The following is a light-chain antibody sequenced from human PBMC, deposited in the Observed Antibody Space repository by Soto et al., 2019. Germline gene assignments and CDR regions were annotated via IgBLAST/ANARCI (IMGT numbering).Light chain of an antibody. J-gene: IGKJ4*01. CDR2: AAS. CDR3: QQSHSTHALT. CDR1: QSISSY. V-gene: IGKV1-39*01. Sequence: DIQMTQSPSSLSASVGDRVTITCRASQSISSYLNWYQQKPGKAPKLLIYAASSLQSGVPSRFSGSGSGTDFTLTISSLQPEDFATYYCQQSHSTHALTFGAGTKLDIK.